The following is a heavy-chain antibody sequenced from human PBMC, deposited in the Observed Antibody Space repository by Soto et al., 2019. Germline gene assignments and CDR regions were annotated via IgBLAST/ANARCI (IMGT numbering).Heavy chain of an antibody. D-gene: IGHD3-22*01. Sequence: SETLSLTCTVSGGSISSGGYYWSWIRQHPGRGLEWIGYIYYSGSTYYNPSLKSRVTISVDTSKNQFSLKLSSVTAADTAVYYCARGTYYYDSSGYEPLDYWGQGTLVTVSS. J-gene: IGHJ4*02. CDR1: GGSISSGGYY. V-gene: IGHV4-31*03. CDR3: ARGTYYYDSSGYEPLDY. CDR2: IYYSGST.